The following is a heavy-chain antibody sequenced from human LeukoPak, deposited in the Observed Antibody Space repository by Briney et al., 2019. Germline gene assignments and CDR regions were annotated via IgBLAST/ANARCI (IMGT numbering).Heavy chain of an antibody. CDR3: AKEKDPRGYSFNTDY. V-gene: IGHV3-30*02. J-gene: IGHJ4*02. D-gene: IGHD5-18*01. CDR2: IRYDGCNK. CDR1: GFTFSSYG. Sequence: PGGSLRLSCAASGFTFSSYGMHWVRQAPGKGLEWVAVIRYDGCNKYYADSVKGRFTISRDNSKNTLYLQMNSLRAEDTAVYYCAKEKDPRGYSFNTDYWGQGTLVTVTS.